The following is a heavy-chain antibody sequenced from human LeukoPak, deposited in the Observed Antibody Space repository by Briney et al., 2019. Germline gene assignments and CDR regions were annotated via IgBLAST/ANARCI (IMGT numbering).Heavy chain of an antibody. Sequence: GASVTVSCKASGGTFSSYAISWVRQAPGQGLEWMGGIIPIFGTANYAQKFQGRVTITADESTSTAYMELSSLRSEDTAVYYCARGEDDYYDSSGYYLLDYWGQGTLVTVSS. D-gene: IGHD3-22*01. V-gene: IGHV1-69*01. CDR3: ARGEDDYYDSSGYYLLDY. CDR1: GGTFSSYA. CDR2: IIPIFGTA. J-gene: IGHJ4*02.